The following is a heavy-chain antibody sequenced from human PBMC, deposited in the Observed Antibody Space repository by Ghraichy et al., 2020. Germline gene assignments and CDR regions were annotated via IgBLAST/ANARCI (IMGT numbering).Heavy chain of an antibody. V-gene: IGHV4-59*01. CDR3: ARTGVGVRHYYGMDV. Sequence: SETLSLTCTVSGGSISSYYWSWIRQPPGKGLEWIGYIYYSGSTNYNPSLKSRVTISVDTSKNQFSLKLSSVTAADTAVYYCARTGVGVRHYYGMDVWGQGTTVTVSS. CDR2: IYYSGST. CDR1: GGSISSYY. D-gene: IGHD3-10*01. J-gene: IGHJ6*02.